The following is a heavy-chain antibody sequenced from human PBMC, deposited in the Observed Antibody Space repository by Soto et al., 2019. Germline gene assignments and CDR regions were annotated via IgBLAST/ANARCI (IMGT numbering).Heavy chain of an antibody. CDR1: GFTFSDHY. J-gene: IGHJ4*02. V-gene: IGHV3-11*01. CDR3: AGDPYYYASYY. Sequence: QVQLGESGGGLVKPGGSLRLSCATSGFTFSDHYMTWIRQAPGKGLEWVSYISQSGTTIYYADSVKGRFTVYRDNAHNSLYLQMNSLRAEDTAMYYCAGDPYYYASYYWGQGTLVTVSS. CDR2: ISQSGTTI. D-gene: IGHD3-10*01.